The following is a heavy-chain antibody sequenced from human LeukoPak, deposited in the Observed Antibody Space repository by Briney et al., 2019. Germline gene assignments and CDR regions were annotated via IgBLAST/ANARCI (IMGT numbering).Heavy chain of an antibody. CDR1: GFTFSSYA. Sequence: GGSLRLSCAASGFTFSSYAMSWVRQAPGKGLEWVSAISGSGGSTYYADSVKGRFTISRDNSKNTLYLQMNSLRAEDTAVYYCANRAQSKGYCSGRSCYYPTDYWGQGTLVTVSS. D-gene: IGHD2-15*01. V-gene: IGHV3-23*01. CDR2: ISGSGGST. CDR3: ANRAQSKGYCSGRSCYYPTDY. J-gene: IGHJ4*02.